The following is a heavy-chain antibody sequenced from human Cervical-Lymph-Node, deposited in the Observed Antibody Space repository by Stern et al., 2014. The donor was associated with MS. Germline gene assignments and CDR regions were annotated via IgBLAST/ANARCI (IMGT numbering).Heavy chain of an antibody. CDR3: ARWSVACDY. V-gene: IGHV5-51*03. CDR1: GYNFISYW. CDR2: IYTGVSDI. D-gene: IGHD2-21*01. J-gene: IGHJ4*02. Sequence: EVQLVESGAELIEPGESLKISCKTSGYNFISYWIAWVRQVPGKGLEWIGIIYTGVSDIRYSPSFQGHVTMSVDKSKTTAYLQWKSLKASDTAVYYCARWSVACDYWGQGALITVSS.